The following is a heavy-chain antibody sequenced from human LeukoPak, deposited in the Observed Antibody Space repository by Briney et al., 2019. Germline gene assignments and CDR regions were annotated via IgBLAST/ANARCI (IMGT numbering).Heavy chain of an antibody. V-gene: IGHV4-4*07. D-gene: IGHD3-16*02. CDR2: IYTSGST. Sequence: SETMSLTCTVSGGSISSYYWSWIRQPAGRGLEWIGRIYTSGSTNYNPSLKSRVTMSVDTSKNQFSLKLSSVTAADTAVYYCARAYRPLGGLSFPDSWGQGTLVTVSS. CDR1: GGSISSYY. CDR3: ARAYRPLGGLSFPDS. J-gene: IGHJ5*01.